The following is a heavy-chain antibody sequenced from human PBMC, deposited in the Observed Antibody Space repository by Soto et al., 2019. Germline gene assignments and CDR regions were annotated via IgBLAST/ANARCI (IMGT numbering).Heavy chain of an antibody. CDR1: GGTFSSYA. J-gene: IGHJ6*02. CDR2: IIPNFGTA. Sequence: GASVKVSCKASGGTFSSYAISWVRQAPGQGLEWMGGIIPNFGTANYAQKFQGRVTFTADASTSTAYMELSSLRSEDTAVYYCASFFGLFPYYYYGMDVWGQGTTVTVSS. V-gene: IGHV1-69*13. D-gene: IGHD3-3*01. CDR3: ASFFGLFPYYYYGMDV.